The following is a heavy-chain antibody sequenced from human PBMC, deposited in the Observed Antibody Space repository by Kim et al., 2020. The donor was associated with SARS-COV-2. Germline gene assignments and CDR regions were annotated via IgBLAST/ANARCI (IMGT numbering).Heavy chain of an antibody. CDR1: GFTLSNYW. CDR3: AREVTMVRGVKGYQH. D-gene: IGHD3-10*01. J-gene: IGHJ1*01. V-gene: IGHV3-74*01. CDR2: VNSDGIST. Sequence: GGSLRLSCAASGFTLSNYWMHWVRQAPGKGLVWVSRVNSDGISTSYADSVKGRFTISRDNAKNTLYLQMNSLRAEDTAVYYCAREVTMVRGVKGYQHWGQGTLVTVSS.